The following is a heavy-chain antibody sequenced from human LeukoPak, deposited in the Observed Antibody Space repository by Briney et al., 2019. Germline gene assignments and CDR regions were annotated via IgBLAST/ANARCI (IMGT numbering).Heavy chain of an antibody. V-gene: IGHV5-51*01. D-gene: IGHD2-2*02. Sequence: GESLKISCKGSGYTFPTHWIGWVRQMPGKGLEWMGIIYPSDSDSRYSPSFQGQVTISADKSISIAYLQWNSLKASDTAMYFCARRAAAIDAFDIWGQGTMVTVSS. J-gene: IGHJ3*02. CDR1: GYTFPTHW. CDR2: IYPSDSDS. CDR3: ARRAAAIDAFDI.